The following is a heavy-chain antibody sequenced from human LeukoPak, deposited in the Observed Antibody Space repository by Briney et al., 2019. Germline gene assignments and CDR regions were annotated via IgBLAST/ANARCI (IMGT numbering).Heavy chain of an antibody. V-gene: IGHV3-64D*09. D-gene: IGHD3-3*01. CDR1: GFTFSRYP. Sequence: GGSLRLSCSASGFTFSRYPMHWVRQAPGKGLEYVAAISGNGGSTYYADSVKGRFTISRDNSKNTLYLQMSSLRTEDTAIYYCVKAQYDFWSGLDYWGQGTLVTVSS. CDR2: ISGNGGST. CDR3: VKAQYDFWSGLDY. J-gene: IGHJ4*02.